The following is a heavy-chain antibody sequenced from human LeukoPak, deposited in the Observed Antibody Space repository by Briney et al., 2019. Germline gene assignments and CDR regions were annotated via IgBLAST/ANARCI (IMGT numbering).Heavy chain of an antibody. CDR3: ASSGYYGSGGPDY. J-gene: IGHJ4*02. CDR1: GGSISSSSYY. Sequence: SETLSLTCTVSGGSISSSSYYWGWIRQPPGKGLEWIGSIYYSGSTYYNPSLKSRVTISVDTSKNQFSLKLSSVTAADTAVYYCASSGYYGSGGPDYWGQGTLVTVSS. CDR2: IYYSGST. D-gene: IGHD3-10*01. V-gene: IGHV4-39*01.